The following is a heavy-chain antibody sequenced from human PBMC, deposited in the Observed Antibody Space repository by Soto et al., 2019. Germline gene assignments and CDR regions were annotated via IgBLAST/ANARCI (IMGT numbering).Heavy chain of an antibody. CDR3: ASGASGNYR. CDR2: ISSSSSYI. V-gene: IGHV3-21*01. CDR1: GFTFSSYS. D-gene: IGHD3-10*01. J-gene: IGHJ4*02. Sequence: GGSLRLSCAASGFTFSSYSMNWVRQAPGKGLEWVSSISSSSSYIYYADSVKGRFTISRDNSKNTLFLQMNSLRDDDTAVYYCASGASGNYRWGQGTLVTVSS.